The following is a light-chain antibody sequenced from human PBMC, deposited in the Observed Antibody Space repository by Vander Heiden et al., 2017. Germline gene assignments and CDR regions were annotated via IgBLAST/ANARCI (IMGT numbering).Light chain of an antibody. CDR1: SGSIASTY. CDR2: EDN. V-gene: IGLV6-57*02. J-gene: IGLJ2*01. CDR3: QSYDSSNSVV. Sequence: NFMLTQPHSVSESQGQTVTISCTGSSGSIASTYVQWYQQRPGSAPTTVIYEDNQRPSGVPDRFSGSIDSSSNSASLTISGLKTEDEADYYCQSYDSSNSVVFGGGTKLTVL.